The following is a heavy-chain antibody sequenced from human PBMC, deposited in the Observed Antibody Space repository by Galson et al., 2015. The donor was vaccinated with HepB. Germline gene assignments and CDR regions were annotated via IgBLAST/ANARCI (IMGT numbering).Heavy chain of an antibody. CDR2: ISSSSSYI. V-gene: IGHV3-21*01. CDR1: GFTFSSYS. J-gene: IGHJ5*02. CDR3: ARAVAGTYWFDP. Sequence: SLRLSCAASGFTFSSYSMNWVRQAPGKGLEWVSSISSSSSYIYYADSVKGRFTISRDNAKNSLYLQMNSLRAEDTAVYYCARAVAGTYWFDPWGQGTLVTVSS. D-gene: IGHD6-19*01.